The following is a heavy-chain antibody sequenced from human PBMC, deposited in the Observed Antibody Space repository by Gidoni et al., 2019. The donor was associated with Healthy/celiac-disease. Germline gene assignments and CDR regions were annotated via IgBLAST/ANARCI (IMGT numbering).Heavy chain of an antibody. V-gene: IGHV3-23*01. CDR1: GSPFRSYA. D-gene: IGHD3-22*01. CDR2: ISGSGGRR. J-gene: IGHJ6*02. Sequence: EVQLLESGGGLVQPGGPLRLSCAASGSPFRSYAMSWVRQAPGKGLEWVSAISGSGGRRYYADSVKGRFTISRDNSKNTLYLQMNSLRAEDTAVYYCATSALVVSWYYGMDVWGQGTTVTVSS. CDR3: ATSALVVSWYYGMDV.